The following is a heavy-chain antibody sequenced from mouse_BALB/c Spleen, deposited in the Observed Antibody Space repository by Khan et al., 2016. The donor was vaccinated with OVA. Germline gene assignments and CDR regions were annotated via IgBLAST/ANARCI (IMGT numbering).Heavy chain of an antibody. J-gene: IGHJ3*01. CDR3: ARRNYCGYTFAY. CDR1: GYTFTDYY. D-gene: IGHD1-2*01. CDR2: ISPGSGDT. V-gene: IGHV1-77*01. Sequence: QVQLQQSGAELARPGASVKLSCTASGYTFTDYYINWVKQRTGQGLEWIGEISPGSGDTYYNARFKGQATLTADKSSSTAYMQLSSLTSEASAVYFCARRNYCGYTFAYWGQGTLVTVSA.